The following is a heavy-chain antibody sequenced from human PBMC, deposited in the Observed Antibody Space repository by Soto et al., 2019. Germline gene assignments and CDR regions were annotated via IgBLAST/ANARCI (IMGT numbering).Heavy chain of an antibody. J-gene: IGHJ4*02. CDR1: GFTFSSYE. CDR3: ARGNYAVAGTLFDY. V-gene: IGHV3-48*03. CDR2: ISSSGSTI. Sequence: PGGSLRLSCAASGFTFSSYEMNWVRQAPGKGLEWVSYISSSGSTIYYADSVKGRFTISRDNAKNSLYLQMNSLRAEDTAVYYCARGNYAVAGTLFDYWGQGTLVTVSS. D-gene: IGHD6-19*01.